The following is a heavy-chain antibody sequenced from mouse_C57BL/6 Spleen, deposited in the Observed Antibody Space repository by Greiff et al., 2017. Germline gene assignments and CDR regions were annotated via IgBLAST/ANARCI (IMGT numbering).Heavy chain of an antibody. CDR3: GRNPFYCAMDY. J-gene: IGHJ4*01. CDR2: IWRGGST. V-gene: IGHV2-2*01. CDR1: GFSLTSYG. Sequence: VQLQQSGPGLVQPSQSLSITCTVSGFSLTSYGVHWVRQSPGKGLEWLGVIWRGGSTDYNAAFISRLSISKDNSKSQVFFKMNSLQADDTAIYYCGRNPFYCAMDYWGQGTSVTVSS.